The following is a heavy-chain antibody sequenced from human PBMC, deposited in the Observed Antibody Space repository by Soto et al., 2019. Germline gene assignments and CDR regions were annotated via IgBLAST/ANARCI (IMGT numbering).Heavy chain of an antibody. CDR1: GFTFSSYA. CDR3: ARDQEWLARRGQYWYFDL. D-gene: IGHD6-19*01. Sequence: QVQLVESGGGVVQPGRSLRLSCAASGFTFSSYAMHWVRQAPGKGLEWVAVISYDGSNKYYADSVKGRFTISRDNSKNTXLLQMNSLRAEDTAVYYCARDQEWLARRGQYWYFDLWGRGTLVTVSS. V-gene: IGHV3-30-3*01. J-gene: IGHJ2*01. CDR2: ISYDGSNK.